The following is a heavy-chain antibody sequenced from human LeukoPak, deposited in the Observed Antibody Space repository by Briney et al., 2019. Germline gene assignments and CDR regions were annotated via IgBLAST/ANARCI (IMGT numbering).Heavy chain of an antibody. V-gene: IGHV4-39*07. D-gene: IGHD6-13*01. Sequence: SETLSLTCTVSGGSISSGNYYWSWIRQPPGKGLEWIGSIYYSGSTYYNPSLKSRVTISVDTSKNQFSLKLSSVTAADTAVYYCAREGYSRTYYFDYWGQGTLVTVSS. CDR3: AREGYSRTYYFDY. J-gene: IGHJ4*02. CDR1: GGSISSGNYY. CDR2: IYYSGST.